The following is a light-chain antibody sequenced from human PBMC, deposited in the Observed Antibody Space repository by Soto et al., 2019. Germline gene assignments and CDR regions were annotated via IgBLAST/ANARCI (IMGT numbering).Light chain of an antibody. CDR3: QQRSNWPPLT. J-gene: IGKJ4*01. Sequence: EIVLTQSPATLSLSLWEIATLSCRASQSVSSYLAWYQQKPGQAPRLLIYDASNRATGIPARFSGSGSGTDFTLTISSLEPEDFAVYYCQQRSNWPPLTFGGGTKVDIK. CDR1: QSVSSY. CDR2: DAS. V-gene: IGKV3-11*01.